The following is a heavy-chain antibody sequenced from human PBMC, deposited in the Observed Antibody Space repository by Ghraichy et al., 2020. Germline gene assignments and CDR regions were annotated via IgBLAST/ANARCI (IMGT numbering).Heavy chain of an antibody. Sequence: GGSLRLSCAASGFTFSSYWMSWVRQAPGKGLEWVANIKQDGSEKYYVDSVKGRFTISRDNAKNSLYLQMNSLRAEDTAVYYCARVRVEQWLVGDDAFDIWGQGTMVTVSS. CDR3: ARVRVEQWLVGDDAFDI. J-gene: IGHJ3*02. V-gene: IGHV3-7*01. D-gene: IGHD6-19*01. CDR1: GFTFSSYW. CDR2: IKQDGSEK.